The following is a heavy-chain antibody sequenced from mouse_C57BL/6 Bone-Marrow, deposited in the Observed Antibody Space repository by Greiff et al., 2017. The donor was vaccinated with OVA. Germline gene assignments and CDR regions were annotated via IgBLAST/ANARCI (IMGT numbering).Heavy chain of an antibody. CDR3: ASPTVVERGYAMDY. Sequence: EVHLVESGGGLVQPGGSLKLSCAASGFTFSDYYMYWVRQTPEKRLEWVAYISNGGGSTYYPDTVKGRFTISRDNAKNTLYLQMSRLKSEDTAIYYCASPTVVERGYAMDYWGQGTSVTVSS. J-gene: IGHJ4*01. CDR1: GFTFSDYY. CDR2: ISNGGGST. D-gene: IGHD1-1*01. V-gene: IGHV5-12*01.